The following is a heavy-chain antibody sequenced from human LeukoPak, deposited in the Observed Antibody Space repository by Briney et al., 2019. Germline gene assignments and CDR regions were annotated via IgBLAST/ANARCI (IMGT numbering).Heavy chain of an antibody. D-gene: IGHD6-13*01. Sequence: SETLSLTCTVSGGSISSSSYYWGWIRQPPGKGLEWIGSIYYSGSTYYNPSLKSRVTISVDTSKNQFSLKLSSVTAADTAVYYCARADSSSWSYYYYYYMDVWGKGTTATVSS. J-gene: IGHJ6*03. V-gene: IGHV4-39*01. CDR2: IYYSGST. CDR3: ARADSSSWSYYYYYYMDV. CDR1: GGSISSSSYY.